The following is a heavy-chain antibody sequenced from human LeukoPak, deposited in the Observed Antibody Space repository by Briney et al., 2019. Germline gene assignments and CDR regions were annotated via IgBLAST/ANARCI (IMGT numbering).Heavy chain of an antibody. CDR2: ISAYNGNT. CDR3: ARYSGYSSSWYVRGYFDY. J-gene: IGHJ4*02. V-gene: IGHV1-18*01. D-gene: IGHD6-13*01. CDR1: GYTFTSYG. Sequence: ASVKVSCKASGYTFTSYGISWVRQAPGQGLEWMGWISAYNGNTNYAQKLQGRVTMTTDTSTSTAYMELRSLRSDDTAVYYCARYSGYSSSWYVRGYFDYWGQGTLVTVSS.